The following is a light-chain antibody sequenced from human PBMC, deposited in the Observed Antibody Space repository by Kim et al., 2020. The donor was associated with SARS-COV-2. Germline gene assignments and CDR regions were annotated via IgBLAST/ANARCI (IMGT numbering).Light chain of an antibody. Sequence: DIQMTQSPSSLSASVGDRVTITCRASQAISNYLAWYQQKPGKVPKLLIYAASILQSGVPSRFSGSGSGTDFTLTISSLQPEDVATYYCQKYNSAPLTFGPGTKVDIK. CDR2: AAS. V-gene: IGKV1-27*01. CDR1: QAISNY. J-gene: IGKJ3*01. CDR3: QKYNSAPLT.